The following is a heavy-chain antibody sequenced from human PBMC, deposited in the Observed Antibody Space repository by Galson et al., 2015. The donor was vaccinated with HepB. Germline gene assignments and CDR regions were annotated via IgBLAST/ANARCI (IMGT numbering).Heavy chain of an antibody. J-gene: IGHJ2*01. CDR1: GFTFGNNP. D-gene: IGHD6-19*01. CDR2: ISHDGTNQ. V-gene: IGHV3-30*04. Sequence: SLRLSCAASGFTFGNNPMHWVRQAPGKGLEWVALISHDGTNQYYADSVMGRFTMSRDNSKNTLYLQMNSLRSEDTAVYYCARVRSGWARDSYFDLWGRGTLVTVSS. CDR3: ARVRSGWARDSYFDL.